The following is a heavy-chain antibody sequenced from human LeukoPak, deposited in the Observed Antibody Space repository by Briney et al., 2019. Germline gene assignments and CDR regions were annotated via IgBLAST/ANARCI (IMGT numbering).Heavy chain of an antibody. Sequence: PGGSLRLSCAASGFTFSNHGMNWVRQAPGKGLEWLSGVSPPGGGTYYADPVKGRFTISRDDSKNTLSLQMNSLRVEDTAVYYCARDLAWGAFDCWGQGTLVTVSS. J-gene: IGHJ4*02. CDR2: VSPPGGGT. CDR1: GFTFSNHG. V-gene: IGHV3-23*01. D-gene: IGHD7-27*01. CDR3: ARDLAWGAFDC.